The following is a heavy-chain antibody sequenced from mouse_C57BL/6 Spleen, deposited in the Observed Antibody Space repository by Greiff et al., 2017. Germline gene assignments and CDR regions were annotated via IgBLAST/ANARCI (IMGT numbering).Heavy chain of an antibody. D-gene: IGHD2-1*01. Sequence: VQLKESGPELVKPGASVKISCKASGYSFTGYYMNWVKQSPEKSLEWIGEINPSTGGTTYNQKFKAKATLTVDKSSSTAYMQLKSLTSEDSAVYYCAKGYYGNYQRFAYWGQGTLVTVSA. CDR1: GYSFTGYY. CDR3: AKGYYGNYQRFAY. CDR2: INPSTGGT. J-gene: IGHJ3*01. V-gene: IGHV1-42*01.